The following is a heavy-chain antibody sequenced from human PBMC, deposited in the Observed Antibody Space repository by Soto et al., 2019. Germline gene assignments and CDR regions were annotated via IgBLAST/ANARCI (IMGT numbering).Heavy chain of an antibody. J-gene: IGHJ4*02. D-gene: IGHD6-6*01. CDR3: ATARGPPFDY. V-gene: IGHV4-39*01. Sequence: PSXTLCLTCIVSGVSISSSSYYCGWIRQPPGKGLEWIGSIYYSGSTYYNPSLKSRVTISVDTSKNQFSLKLSSVTAADTAVYYCATARGPPFDYWGQGTLVTVSS. CDR1: GVSISSSSYY. CDR2: IYYSGST.